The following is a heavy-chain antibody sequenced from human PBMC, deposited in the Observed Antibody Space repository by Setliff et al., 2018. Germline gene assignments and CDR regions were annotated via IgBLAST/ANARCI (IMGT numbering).Heavy chain of an antibody. D-gene: IGHD3-10*01. V-gene: IGHV4-39*07. CDR2: SDHGGNT. Sequence: SETLSLTCTVSGDSISSGYYYWAWIRQTPGKGLEWIGESDHGGNTTIHSSLKSRLTMSVDTSKNQFSLKLRSVTAADTAVYYCARVDFTMIQGVLGLWGQGTLVTVSS. CDR1: GDSISSGYYY. J-gene: IGHJ1*01. CDR3: ARVDFTMIQGVLGL.